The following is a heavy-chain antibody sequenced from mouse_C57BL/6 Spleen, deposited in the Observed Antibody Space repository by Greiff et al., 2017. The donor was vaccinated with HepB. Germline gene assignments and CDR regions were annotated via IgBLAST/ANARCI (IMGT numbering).Heavy chain of an antibody. D-gene: IGHD2-2*01. J-gene: IGHJ4*01. CDR1: GFTFSDYY. V-gene: IGHV5-16*01. CDR2: INYDGSST. Sequence: EVKLQESEGGLVQPGSSMKLSCTASGFTFSDYYMAWVRQVPEKGLEWVANINYDGSSTYYLDSLKSRFIISRDNAKNILYLQMSSLKSEDTATYYCARAGYDESYYAMDYWGQGTSVTVSS. CDR3: ARAGYDESYYAMDY.